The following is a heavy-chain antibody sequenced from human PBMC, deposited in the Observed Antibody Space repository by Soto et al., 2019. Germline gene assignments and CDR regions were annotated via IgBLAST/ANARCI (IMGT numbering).Heavy chain of an antibody. J-gene: IGHJ6*02. D-gene: IGHD3-3*01. CDR1: GFTFSSYA. CDR3: AKDQNDYWSNVLSYYYGMDV. CDR2: ISGSGGST. Sequence: EVQLLESGGGLVQPGGSLRLSCAASGFTFSSYAMSWVRQAPGKGLEWVSAISGSGGSTYYADSVKGRFTISRDNSKNTLYLQMNSLRAEDTAVYYCAKDQNDYWSNVLSYYYGMDVWGQGTTVTVSS. V-gene: IGHV3-23*01.